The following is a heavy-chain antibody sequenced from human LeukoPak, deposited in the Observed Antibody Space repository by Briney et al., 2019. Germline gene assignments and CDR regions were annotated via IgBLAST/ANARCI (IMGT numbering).Heavy chain of an antibody. D-gene: IGHD6-13*01. V-gene: IGHV3-74*01. Sequence: GGSLRLSCAASGFSFSSYAMTWVRQAPGRGLVWVSRINSDGSSIAYADFVRGRFTISRDNAKNTLFLQMNSLTVEDTAMYYCGKDLSWGSTDYWGQGTLVTVSS. CDR1: GFSFSSYA. CDR3: GKDLSWGSTDY. CDR2: INSDGSSI. J-gene: IGHJ4*02.